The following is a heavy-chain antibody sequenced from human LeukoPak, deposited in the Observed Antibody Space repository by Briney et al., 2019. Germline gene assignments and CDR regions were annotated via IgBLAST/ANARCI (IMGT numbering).Heavy chain of an antibody. CDR1: GLTFSNFW. D-gene: IGHD5-12*01. CDR3: ARGYSGYDSLFDY. Sequence: TGGSLRLSCVASGLTFSNFWMTWLRQAPGKGLEWVANIKQDGTETYYADSVKGRFTISRDNAKNSLYLQMNSLRAEDTAVYYCARGYSGYDSLFDYWGQGTLVTVSS. V-gene: IGHV3-7*01. CDR2: IKQDGTET. J-gene: IGHJ4*02.